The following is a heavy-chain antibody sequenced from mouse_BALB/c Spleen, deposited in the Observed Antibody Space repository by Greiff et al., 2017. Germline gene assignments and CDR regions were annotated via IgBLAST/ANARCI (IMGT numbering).Heavy chain of an antibody. Sequence: EVQVVESGGGLVKPGGSLKLSCAASGFTFSSYAMSWVRQSPEKRLEWVAEISSGGSYTYYPDTVTGRFTISRDNAKNTLYLEMSSLRSEDTAMYYCAREGYYGGYFDVWGAGTTVTVSS. D-gene: IGHD1-1*01. J-gene: IGHJ1*01. CDR2: ISSGGSYT. V-gene: IGHV5-9-4*01. CDR3: AREGYYGGYFDV. CDR1: GFTFSSYA.